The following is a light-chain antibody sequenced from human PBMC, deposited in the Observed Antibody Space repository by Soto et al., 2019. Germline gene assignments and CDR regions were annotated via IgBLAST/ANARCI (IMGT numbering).Light chain of an antibody. Sequence: EIVMTHSPATLSVSPGERATLSCRASQSVSSNLAWYQQKPGQAPRLLIYGASTRATGIPARFSGSGSGTEFTLTISSLQSEDFAVYYCQQYNNWWTFGQGTKVEI. CDR2: GAS. CDR1: QSVSSN. J-gene: IGKJ1*01. V-gene: IGKV3-15*01. CDR3: QQYNNWWT.